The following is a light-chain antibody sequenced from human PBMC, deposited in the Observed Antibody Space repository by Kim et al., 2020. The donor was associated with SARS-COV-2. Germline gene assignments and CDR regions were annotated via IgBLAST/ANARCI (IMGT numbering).Light chain of an antibody. CDR2: GNN. CDR3: QSHDTSLSGSV. CDR1: SSNIGAGYD. V-gene: IGLV1-40*01. Sequence: QSVLTQPPSVSGAPGQRVTISCTGSSSNIGAGYDVHWYQQLPGTAPKLLIYGNNNRPSGVPDRFSGSKSDTSASLAITGLQAEDEADYYCQSHDTSLSGSVFGGGTQLTVL. J-gene: IGLJ2*01.